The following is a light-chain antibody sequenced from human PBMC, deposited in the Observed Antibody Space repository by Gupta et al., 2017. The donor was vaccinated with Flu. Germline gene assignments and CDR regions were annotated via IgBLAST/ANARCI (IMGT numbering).Light chain of an antibody. V-gene: IGLV1-36*01. CDR3: ATWDDSLNGPV. J-gene: IGLJ3*02. CDR2: YDD. CDR1: NSNIGNNA. Sequence: QSVLTQPPSVSEAPRQRVTISCSGSNSNIGNNAVNWYQQLPGTAPKLLIYYDDLLPSGVSDRFSGSKSGTSASLAISGLQSEDEADYYCATWDDSLNGPVFGGGTKLTVL.